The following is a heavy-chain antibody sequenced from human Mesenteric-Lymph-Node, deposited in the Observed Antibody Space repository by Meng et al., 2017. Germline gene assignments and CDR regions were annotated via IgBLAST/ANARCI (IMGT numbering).Heavy chain of an antibody. J-gene: IGHJ4*02. D-gene: IGHD3-16*01. V-gene: IGHV3-7*01. Sequence: GGSLRLSCEASGFSVRSNYMGWVRQAPGKGLEWVAKIGEDGGEKHYADSVKGRFTISRDNAKNSLYLQMNSLRAEDTAVYYCARGAVSYGRYDYWGRGTVVTVSS. CDR1: GFSVRSNY. CDR3: ARGAVSYGRYDY. CDR2: IGEDGGEK.